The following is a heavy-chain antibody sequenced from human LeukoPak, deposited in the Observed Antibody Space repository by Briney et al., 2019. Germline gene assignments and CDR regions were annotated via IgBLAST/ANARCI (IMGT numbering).Heavy chain of an antibody. J-gene: IGHJ6*02. CDR2: ISYDGSNK. CDR3: AKAYDILTGYYDSRYYYYGMDV. CDR1: GFTFSSYA. V-gene: IGHV3-30-3*01. D-gene: IGHD3-9*01. Sequence: GGSLRLSCAASGFTFSSYAMPWVRQAPGKGLEWVAVISYDGSNKYYADSVKGRFTISRDNAKNSLYLQMNSLRAEDTALYYCAKAYDILTGYYDSRYYYYGMDVWGQGTTVTVSS.